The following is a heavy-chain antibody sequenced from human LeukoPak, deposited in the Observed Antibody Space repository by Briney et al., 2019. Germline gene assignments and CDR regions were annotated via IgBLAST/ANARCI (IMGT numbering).Heavy chain of an antibody. V-gene: IGHV1-2*02. CDR1: GYIFTDYY. D-gene: IGHD6-19*01. CDR3: LGGSGCYDY. CDR2: VNPNSGDT. Sequence: GASVKVSCKASGYIFTDYYMHWVRQAPGQGLEWMGWVNPNSGDTNYAQKFQGRVTMTRDTSITTAYMELSRLTSDDTAVYYCLGGSGCYDYWGQGTLVTVSS. J-gene: IGHJ4*02.